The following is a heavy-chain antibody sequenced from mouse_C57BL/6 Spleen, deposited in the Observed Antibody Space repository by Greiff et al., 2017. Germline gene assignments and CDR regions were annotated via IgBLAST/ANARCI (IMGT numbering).Heavy chain of an antibody. D-gene: IGHD1-1*01. CDR1: GFTFSSYG. V-gene: IGHV5-6*01. Sequence: EVKLVESGGDLVKPGGSLKLSCAASGFTFSSYGMSWVRQTPDKRLEWVATISSGGSYTYYPDSVTGRFTISRDNAKNTLYLQMSSLKSEDTAMYYCARQGGYGSSYWYFDVGGTGTTVTVSS. CDR3: ARQGGYGSSYWYFDV. J-gene: IGHJ1*03. CDR2: ISSGGSYT.